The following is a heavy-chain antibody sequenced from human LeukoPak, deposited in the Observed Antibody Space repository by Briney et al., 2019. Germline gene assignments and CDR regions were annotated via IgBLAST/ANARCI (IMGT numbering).Heavy chain of an antibody. D-gene: IGHD7-27*01. CDR3: AGAPWGPFDF. Sequence: SETLSLTCTVSGGSISSGSYYWSWIRQPAGKGLEWIGRIYTSGSTNYNPSLKSRVAISLDRSKNHFSLKLTSVTAADSAVYYCAGAPWGPFDFWGQGLRVTVSS. V-gene: IGHV4-61*02. J-gene: IGHJ4*02. CDR1: GGSISSGSYY. CDR2: IYTSGST.